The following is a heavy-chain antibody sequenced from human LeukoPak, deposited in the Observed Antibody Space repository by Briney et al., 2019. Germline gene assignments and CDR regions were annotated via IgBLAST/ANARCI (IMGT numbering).Heavy chain of an antibody. D-gene: IGHD3-10*01. CDR3: AKASSNYGSGSYSDY. CDR1: GFTFSSYG. V-gene: IGHV3-23*01. CDR2: ISGSGGST. Sequence: GGSLRLSCAASGFTFSSYGMSWVRQAPGKGLEWVSAISGSGGSTYYADSVKGRFTISRDNSKSTLYLQMNSLRAEDTAVYYCAKASSNYGSGSYSDYWGQGTLVTVSS. J-gene: IGHJ4*02.